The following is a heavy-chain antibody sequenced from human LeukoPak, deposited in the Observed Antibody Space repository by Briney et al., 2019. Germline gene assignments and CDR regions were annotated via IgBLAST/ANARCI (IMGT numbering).Heavy chain of an antibody. V-gene: IGHV4-59*01. D-gene: IGHD1-26*01. CDR3: ARAGYYGRFFGY. CDR2: IYYSGST. J-gene: IGHJ4*02. Sequence: KPSETLSLACTVSGGSISSYYWSWIRQPPGKGLEWIGYIYYSGSTNYNPSLKSRVTISVDTSKNQFSLKLSSVTAADTAVYYCARAGYYGRFFGYWGQGTLVTVSS. CDR1: GGSISSYY.